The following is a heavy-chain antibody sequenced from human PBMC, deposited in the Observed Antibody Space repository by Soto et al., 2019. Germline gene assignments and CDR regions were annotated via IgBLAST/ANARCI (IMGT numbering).Heavy chain of an antibody. CDR3: ARGSVPEADGYNFDY. V-gene: IGHV6-1*01. CDR2: TYYRSKWYN. CDR1: GDSVSSNSAA. J-gene: IGHJ4*02. Sequence: QSQTLSLTCAISGDSVSSNSAAWNWIRQSPSRGLEWLGRTYYRSKWYNDYAVSVKSRITINPDTSKNQVSLQLNSVTPEDTAVYYCARGSVPEADGYNFDYWGQGTLVTVSS. D-gene: IGHD5-12*01.